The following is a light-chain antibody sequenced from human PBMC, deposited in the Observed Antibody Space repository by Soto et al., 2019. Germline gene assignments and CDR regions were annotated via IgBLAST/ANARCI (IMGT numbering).Light chain of an antibody. J-gene: IGKJ2*02. CDR2: GAS. CDR3: HQYGGITEGT. CDR1: QSVSNSY. Sequence: ETVLTQSPGTLSLSPGERATLSCRASQSVSNSYLAWYQQKPGQAPRLLIYGASSRATGIPDRFSGSGSGTDFTLTISRLEPEDFAVYYCHQYGGITEGTFGQGTKLEIK. V-gene: IGKV3-20*01.